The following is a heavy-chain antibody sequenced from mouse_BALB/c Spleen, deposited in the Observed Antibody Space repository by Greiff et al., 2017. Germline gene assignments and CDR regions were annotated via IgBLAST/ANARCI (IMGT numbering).Heavy chain of an antibody. Sequence: EVQRVESGGGLVKPGGSLKLSCAASGFTFSSYAMSWVRQSPEKRLEWVAEISSGGSYTYYPDTVTGRFTISRDNAKNTLYLEMSSLRSEDTAMYYCARGDGYRYAMDYWGQGTSVTVSS. CDR3: ARGDGYRYAMDY. J-gene: IGHJ4*01. D-gene: IGHD1-2*01. CDR1: GFTFSSYA. V-gene: IGHV5-9-4*01. CDR2: ISSGGSYT.